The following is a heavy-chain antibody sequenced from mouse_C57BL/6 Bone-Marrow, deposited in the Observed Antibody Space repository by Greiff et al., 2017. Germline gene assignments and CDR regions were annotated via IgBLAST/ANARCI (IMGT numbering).Heavy chain of an antibody. CDR3: ARPYSSNYWYFDV. CDR1: GYTFTSYW. V-gene: IGHV1-55*01. J-gene: IGHJ1*03. CDR2: IYPGSGST. D-gene: IGHD2-5*01. Sequence: VQLQQPGAELVKPGASVKMSCKASGYTFTSYWITWVKQRPGQGLEWIGDIYPGSGSTNYNEKFKSKATLTVDTSSSTANMQLSSLTSEDSAVYYCARPYSSNYWYFDVWGTGTTVTVSS.